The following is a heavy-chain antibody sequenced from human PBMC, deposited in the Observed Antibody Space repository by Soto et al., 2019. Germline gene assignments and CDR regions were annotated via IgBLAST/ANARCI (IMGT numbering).Heavy chain of an antibody. CDR2: IKQDGTET. CDR1: GFTFSNYW. CDR3: ARVFYSSGWYTYYFDY. V-gene: IGHV3-7*01. Sequence: GSLRLSCAASGFTFSNYWMSWVRQAPGKGLEWVANIKQDGTETYYVDSVKGRFTISRDNAKNSLYLQMNSLRAEDTALYYCARVFYSSGWYTYYFDYWGQGTLVTVSS. J-gene: IGHJ4*02. D-gene: IGHD6-19*01.